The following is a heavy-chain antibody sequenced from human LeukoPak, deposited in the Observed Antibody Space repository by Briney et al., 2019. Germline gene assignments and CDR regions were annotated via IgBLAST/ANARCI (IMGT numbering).Heavy chain of an antibody. CDR1: GFTFSTYA. J-gene: IGHJ4*02. D-gene: IGHD3-3*01. CDR3: AKYTTPGVVNPRLYYFDY. CDR2: ISYDGSNK. V-gene: IGHV3-30-3*02. Sequence: GGSLRLSCAASGFTFSTYAMGWVRQAPGKGLEWVAVISYDGSNKYYADSVKGRFTISRDNSKNTLYLQMNSLRAEDTAVYYCAKYTTPGVVNPRLYYFDYWGQGTLVTVSS.